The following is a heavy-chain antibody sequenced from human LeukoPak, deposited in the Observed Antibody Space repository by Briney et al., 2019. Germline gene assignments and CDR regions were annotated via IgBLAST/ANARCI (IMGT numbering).Heavy chain of an antibody. J-gene: IGHJ4*02. Sequence: GESLKISCKGSGYSFTSYWLGWVRPIPGKGPEWMVIIYPGDSDTRYSPSFQGQVTISADKSISTAYLQWSSLKASDTTMYYCARLTPGSYYFDYWGQGTLVTVSS. V-gene: IGHV5-51*01. CDR2: IYPGDSDT. D-gene: IGHD1-14*01. CDR3: ARLTPGSYYFDY. CDR1: GYSFTSYW.